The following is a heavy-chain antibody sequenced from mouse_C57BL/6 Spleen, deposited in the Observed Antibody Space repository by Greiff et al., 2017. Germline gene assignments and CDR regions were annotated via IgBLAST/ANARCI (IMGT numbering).Heavy chain of an antibody. CDR1: GYTFTSYW. CDR3: ARFHSSGYVSGCAY. V-gene: IGHV1-53*01. D-gene: IGHD3-2*02. CDR2: ITPSNGGT. J-gene: IGHJ3*01. Sequence: QVQLQQPGTELVKPGASVKLSCKASGYTFTSYWMHWVKQRPGQGLEWIGNITPSNGGTNYNEKFKSKATLTVDKSSSPAYMQLSSLTSEDSAVYYCARFHSSGYVSGCAYWGQGTLVTVSA.